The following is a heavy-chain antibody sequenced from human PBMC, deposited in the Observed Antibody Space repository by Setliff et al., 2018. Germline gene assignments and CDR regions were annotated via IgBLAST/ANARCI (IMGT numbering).Heavy chain of an antibody. D-gene: IGHD3-22*01. Sequence: SETLSLTCTVSGGSISTNSYYWGWIRQPPGKGLEWIGSMYFSGSTYYNPSLKSRVTISIDKSKNQFSLKMSSVTAADTAVYYCARAPRYFDSTGSYFDGWGQGTLGTVPQ. J-gene: IGHJ4*02. V-gene: IGHV4-39*07. CDR3: ARAPRYFDSTGSYFDG. CDR2: MYFSGST. CDR1: GGSISTNSYY.